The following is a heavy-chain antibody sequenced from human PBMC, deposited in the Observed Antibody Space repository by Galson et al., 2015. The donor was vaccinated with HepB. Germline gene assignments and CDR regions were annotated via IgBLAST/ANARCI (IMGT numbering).Heavy chain of an antibody. D-gene: IGHD6-19*01. J-gene: IGHJ4*02. CDR2: IDPSESYT. CDR1: GYSFPSHW. Sequence: QSGAEVKKPGESLRISCKGSGYSFPSHWISWVRQMPGKGLEWMGRIDPSESYTNYSPSLQGHVTISADKSTSTAYLQWNSLKASDTAMYYCARTSSSGWYEDNWGQGTLVTVSS. CDR3: ARTSSSGWYEDN. V-gene: IGHV5-10-1*01.